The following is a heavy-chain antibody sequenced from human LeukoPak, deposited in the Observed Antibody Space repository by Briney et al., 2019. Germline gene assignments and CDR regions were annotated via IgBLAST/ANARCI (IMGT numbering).Heavy chain of an antibody. V-gene: IGHV3-23*01. Sequence: PGGSLRLSCAASGFTFSSYAMSWVRQAPGKGLEWVSAISGSGGSTYYADSVKGRFTISRDNSKNTLYLQMNSLRAEDTAVYYCAREPGGPYYDSSGYYYGAFDIWGQGTMVTVSS. CDR3: AREPGGPYYDSSGYYYGAFDI. D-gene: IGHD3-22*01. CDR1: GFTFSSYA. CDR2: ISGSGGST. J-gene: IGHJ3*02.